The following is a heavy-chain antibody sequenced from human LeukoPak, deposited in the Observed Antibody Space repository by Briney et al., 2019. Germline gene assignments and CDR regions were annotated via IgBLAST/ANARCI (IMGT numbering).Heavy chain of an antibody. J-gene: IGHJ4*02. CDR1: GGTFSSYA. V-gene: IGHV1-46*01. D-gene: IGHD3-16*01. CDR2: INPSGGST. CDR3: ARSTVLDLGELDY. Sequence: ASVKVSCKASGGTFSSYAISWVRQAPGQGLEWMGIINPSGGSTSYAQKFQGRVTMTRDTSTSTVYMELSSLRSEDTAVYYCARSTVLDLGELDYWGQGTLVTVSS.